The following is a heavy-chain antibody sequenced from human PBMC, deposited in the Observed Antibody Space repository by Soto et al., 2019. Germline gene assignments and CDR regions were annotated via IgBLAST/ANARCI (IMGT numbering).Heavy chain of an antibody. CDR1: GYTFTSYG. J-gene: IGHJ4*02. CDR3: ARLYYDSSGYQTIDY. CDR2: ISAYNGNT. D-gene: IGHD3-22*01. V-gene: IGHV1-18*01. Sequence: QVQLVQSGAEVKKPGASVKVSCKASGYTFTSYGISWVRQAPGQGLEWMGWISAYNGNTNYAQKLQGRVTMTTDTPXSTAYIELRSLRSDDTAVYYCARLYYDSSGYQTIDYWGQGTLVTVSS.